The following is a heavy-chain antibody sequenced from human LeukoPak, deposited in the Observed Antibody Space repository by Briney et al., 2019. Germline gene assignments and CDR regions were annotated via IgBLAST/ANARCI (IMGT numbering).Heavy chain of an antibody. CDR1: GFTFSSYS. CDR3: ARDINYYDSSGYYKDY. J-gene: IGHJ4*02. V-gene: IGHV3-74*01. CDR2: INSDGSST. Sequence: GGSLRLSCAASGFTFSSYSMNWVRQAPGKGLVWVSRINSDGSSTSYADSVKGRFTISRDNAKNTLYLQMNSLRAEDTAVYYCARDINYYDSSGYYKDYWGQGTLVTVSS. D-gene: IGHD3-22*01.